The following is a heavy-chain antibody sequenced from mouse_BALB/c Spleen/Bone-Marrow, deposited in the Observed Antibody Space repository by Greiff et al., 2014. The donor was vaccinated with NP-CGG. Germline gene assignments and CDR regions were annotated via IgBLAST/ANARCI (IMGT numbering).Heavy chain of an antibody. V-gene: IGHV1-5*01. CDR1: GYTFTSYW. Sequence: EVQLVESGTVLARPGASVKMSCKASGYTFTSYWMHWVKQRPGQGLEWIGTIYPGNSDTTYNQKFKGKAKLTAVTSTSTAYMELSSLTNEDSAVYYCTTLPRNYFDYWGQGTTLTVSS. CDR3: TTLPRNYFDY. J-gene: IGHJ2*01. CDR2: IYPGNSDT.